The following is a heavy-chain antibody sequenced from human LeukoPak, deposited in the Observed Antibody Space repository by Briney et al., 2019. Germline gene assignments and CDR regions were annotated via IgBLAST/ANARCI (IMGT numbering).Heavy chain of an antibody. V-gene: IGHV4-59*08. Sequence: PSETLSLTCAVYGGSFSGYYWSWIRQPPGKGLEWIGYIYYSGSTNYNPSLKSRVTISVDTSKNQFSLKLSSVTAADTAVYYCARLEEMATGHYYYYGMDVWGQGTTVTVSS. J-gene: IGHJ6*02. CDR1: GGSFSGYY. D-gene: IGHD5-24*01. CDR3: ARLEEMATGHYYYYGMDV. CDR2: IYYSGST.